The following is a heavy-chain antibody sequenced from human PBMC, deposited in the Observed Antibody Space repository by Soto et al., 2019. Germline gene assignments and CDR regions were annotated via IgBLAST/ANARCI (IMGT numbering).Heavy chain of an antibody. V-gene: IGHV4-30-2*01. CDR3: AREAGSATGVTGVRVDI. D-gene: IGHD2-15*01. J-gene: IGHJ3*02. CDR2: IHHTGTS. Sequence: QLQLQESGSGLVKPSQTLSLTCGVSGGSISSGDYSWNWIRQPRGRGLEWIGFIHHTGTSYYHPSRESRVIISVDRSKNHFSQKMTSVTAAGTSVYFCAREAGSATGVTGVRVDIWGQGAKVTVAS. CDR1: GGSISSGDYS.